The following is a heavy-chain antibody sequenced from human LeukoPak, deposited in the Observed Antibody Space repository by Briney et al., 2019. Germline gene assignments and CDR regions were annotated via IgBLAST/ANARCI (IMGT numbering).Heavy chain of an antibody. CDR3: ARGVNYYDSSGRGVEFDY. V-gene: IGHV1-69*01. J-gene: IGHJ4*02. CDR1: GGTFSSYV. Sequence: SVKVSCKASGGTFSSYVFSWVRQAPGQGLEWMGGIIPIFGTTNYAHNFQGRVTITADESTSTAYMELSSLRSEDTAVYYCARGVNYYDSSGRGVEFDYWGQGTLVTVSS. D-gene: IGHD3-22*01. CDR2: IIPIFGTT.